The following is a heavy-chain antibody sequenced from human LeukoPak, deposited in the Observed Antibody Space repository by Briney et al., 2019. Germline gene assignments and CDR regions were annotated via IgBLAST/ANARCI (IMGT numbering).Heavy chain of an antibody. CDR1: GFTFSSYS. CDR2: ISSSSTI. J-gene: IGHJ4*02. CDR3: AGYCTNGVCYTGSGY. D-gene: IGHD2-8*01. Sequence: GGSLRLSCATSGFTFSSYSMNWVRQAPGKGLEWVSYISSSSTIYYADSVKGRFTISRDNAKNSLYLQMNSLRAEDTAVYYCAGYCTNGVCYTGSGYWGQGTLVTVSS. V-gene: IGHV3-48*04.